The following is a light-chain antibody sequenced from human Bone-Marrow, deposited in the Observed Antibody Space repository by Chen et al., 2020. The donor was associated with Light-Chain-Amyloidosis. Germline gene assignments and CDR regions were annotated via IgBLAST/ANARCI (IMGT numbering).Light chain of an antibody. CDR3: QQYGTSPLT. CDR2: GSS. J-gene: IGKJ4*01. V-gene: IGKV3-20*01. Sequence: EIVLTQSPGTLSLSPGEGANLSCRASQTISSNYLTWYHQKFGQAPRLLIYGSSSRATGIPDRFTGSESGTVFTLTINRLEPEDFAMYYCQQYGTSPLTFGGGTKVEIK. CDR1: QTISSNY.